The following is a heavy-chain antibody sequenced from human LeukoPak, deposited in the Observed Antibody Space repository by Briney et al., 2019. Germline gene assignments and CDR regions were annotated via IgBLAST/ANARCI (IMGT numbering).Heavy chain of an antibody. CDR1: GFTFSSYA. CDR3: AKEGDTIFGAVINDFDY. CDR2: ISGSGGST. Sequence: GGSLRLSCAASGFTFSSYAMSWVRQAPGKGLEWVSAISGSGGSTYYADSVKGRFTISRDNSKNTLYLQMNSLRAEDTAVYYCAKEGDTIFGAVINDFDYWGQGTLVTVSS. J-gene: IGHJ4*02. V-gene: IGHV3-23*01. D-gene: IGHD3-3*01.